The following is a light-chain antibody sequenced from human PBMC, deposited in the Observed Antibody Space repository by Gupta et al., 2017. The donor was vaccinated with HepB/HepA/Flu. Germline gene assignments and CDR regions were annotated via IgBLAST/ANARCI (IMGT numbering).Light chain of an antibody. V-gene: IGLV2-23*02. CDR2: KVS. Sequence: QSALTHPASISGPPGQSITISCTGTASDIANYNLVSWFQQHPGKAPKLIIYKVSERPSGVSSRFSGSKSGHTASLTISGLQAEDEADYHCCSYAGSGTSVFGGGTKLTVL. CDR3: CSYAGSGTSV. CDR1: ASDIANYNL. J-gene: IGLJ2*01.